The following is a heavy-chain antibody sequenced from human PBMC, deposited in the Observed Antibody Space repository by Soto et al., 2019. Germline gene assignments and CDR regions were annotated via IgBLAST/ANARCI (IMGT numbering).Heavy chain of an antibody. CDR2: ISGSGGST. CDR1: GFTFSSYA. V-gene: IGHV3-23*01. CDR3: AKDRRAAAAGYYFDY. J-gene: IGHJ4*02. Sequence: GGSLRLSCAASGFTFSSYAMSWVRQAPGKGLEWVSAISGSGGSTYYADSVKGRFTISRDNSKNTLYLQMNSLRAEDTAVYXCAKDRRAAAAGYYFDYWGQGTLVTVSS. D-gene: IGHD6-13*01.